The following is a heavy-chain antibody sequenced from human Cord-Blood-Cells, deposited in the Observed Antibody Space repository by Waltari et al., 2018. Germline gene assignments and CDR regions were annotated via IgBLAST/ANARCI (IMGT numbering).Heavy chain of an antibody. CDR1: GFTLSRHA. Sequence: EVQLSESGGGLVQPGGSLRRSCAAAGFTLSRHAMSWVRQAPGKGLEWFSAISGSGGSTYYADSVKGRFTISRDNSKNTLYLQMNSLRAEDTAVYYCASGGVGAFDIWGQGTMVTVSS. CDR3: ASGGVGAFDI. J-gene: IGHJ3*02. V-gene: IGHV3-23*01. CDR2: ISGSGGST. D-gene: IGHD3-10*01.